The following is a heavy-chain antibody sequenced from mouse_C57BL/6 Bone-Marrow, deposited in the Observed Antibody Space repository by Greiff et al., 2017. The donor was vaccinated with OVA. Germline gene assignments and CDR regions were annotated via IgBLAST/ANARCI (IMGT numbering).Heavy chain of an antibody. CDR3: ARDYGNYGYFDV. Sequence: VQLQQPGAELVKPGASVKLSCKASGYTFTSYWMQWVKQRPGQGLEWFGEIDPSDSYTNYNQKFKGKATLTVDTSSSTAYMQLSSLTSEDSAVYYCARDYGNYGYFDVWGTGTTVTVSS. J-gene: IGHJ1*03. CDR1: GYTFTSYW. V-gene: IGHV1-50*01. CDR2: IDPSDSYT. D-gene: IGHD2-1*01.